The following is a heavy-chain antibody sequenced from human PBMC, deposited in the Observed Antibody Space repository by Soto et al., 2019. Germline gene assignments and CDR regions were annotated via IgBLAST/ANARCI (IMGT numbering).Heavy chain of an antibody. D-gene: IGHD3-22*01. V-gene: IGHV3-9*01. CDR3: VKDSESSGYLTHLDY. CDR2: LTWNGEVL. J-gene: IGHJ4*02. Sequence: GGSLRLSCVASGFTFDDYAIHWVRQTPGKGLEWVSGLTWNGEVLGYADSVKGRFTISRDNAKDSLYLEMNSLRPEDTALYYCVKDSESSGYLTHLDYWGQGTLVTVSS. CDR1: GFTFDDYA.